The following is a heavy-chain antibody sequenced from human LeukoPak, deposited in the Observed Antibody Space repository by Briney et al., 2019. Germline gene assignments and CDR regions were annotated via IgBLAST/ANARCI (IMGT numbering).Heavy chain of an antibody. D-gene: IGHD6-6*01. Sequence: ASVKVSCKASGYTFTSYGINWVRQAPGQGLEWMGWISAYNGNTKYAQKLQGRVTMTTDTATSTAYMELRSLRSDDTAVYYCARAIRIDYSGSPGGGYWGQGTLVTVSS. CDR3: ARAIRIDYSGSPGGGY. CDR1: GYTFTSYG. V-gene: IGHV1-18*01. J-gene: IGHJ4*02. CDR2: ISAYNGNT.